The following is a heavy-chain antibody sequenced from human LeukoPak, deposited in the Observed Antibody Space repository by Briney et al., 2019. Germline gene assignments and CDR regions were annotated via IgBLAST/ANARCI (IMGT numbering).Heavy chain of an antibody. D-gene: IGHD3-9*01. V-gene: IGHV3-74*01. Sequence: PGGSLRLSCAASGFTFSSYWMHWVRQAPGKGLVWVSRINSDGSSITYADSVKGRFTISRDNAKNTLYLQMNSLRAEDTAVYYCARGILPGNAPFYWGQGTLVTVSS. CDR1: GFTFSSYW. CDR3: ARGILPGNAPFY. CDR2: INSDGSSI. J-gene: IGHJ4*02.